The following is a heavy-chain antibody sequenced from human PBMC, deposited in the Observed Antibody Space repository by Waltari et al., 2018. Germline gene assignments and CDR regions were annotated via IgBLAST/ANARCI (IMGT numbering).Heavy chain of an antibody. D-gene: IGHD1-26*01. V-gene: IGHV4-59*01. CDR2: IYYSGST. CDR3: ARGVGATHDAFDI. Sequence: QVQLQESGPGLVKPSETLSLTCTVSGGSISSYCWSWIRQPPGKGLEWIGYIYYSGSTNYNPSLKSRVTISVDTSKNQFSLKLSSVTAADTAVYYCARGVGATHDAFDIWGQGTMVTVSS. J-gene: IGHJ3*02. CDR1: GGSISSYC.